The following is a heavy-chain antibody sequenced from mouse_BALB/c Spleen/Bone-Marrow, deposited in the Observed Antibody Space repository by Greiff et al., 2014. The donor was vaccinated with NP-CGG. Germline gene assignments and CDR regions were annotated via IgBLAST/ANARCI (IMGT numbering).Heavy chain of an antibody. V-gene: IGHV1-42*01. D-gene: IGHD2-12*01. CDR2: IDPYSGGT. J-gene: IGHJ4*01. CDR3: ARSLLRRDALDY. Sequence: VQLQQSGPELEKPGASVRISCKASGYSFTGYINWVRQSNGKSLEWIGYIDPYSGGTSYYQRFKDRATMTVDKSSSTAYMQLKSLTSEDSAVYYCARSLLRRDALDYWGQGTSVTVSS. CDR1: GYSFTGY.